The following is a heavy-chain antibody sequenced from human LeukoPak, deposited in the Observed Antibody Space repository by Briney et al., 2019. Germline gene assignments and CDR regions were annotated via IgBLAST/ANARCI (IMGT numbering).Heavy chain of an antibody. V-gene: IGHV3-48*01. CDR1: GFTFSSYS. J-gene: IGHJ3*02. Sequence: QSGGSLRLSCAASGFTFSSYSMNWVRQAPGKGLEWVSYISSSSTIYYADSVKGRFTISRDNAKNSLYLQMNSLRAEDTAVYYCARGLTYYSDAFDIWGQGTMVTVSS. CDR3: ARGLTYYSDAFDI. CDR2: ISSSSTI. D-gene: IGHD3-10*01.